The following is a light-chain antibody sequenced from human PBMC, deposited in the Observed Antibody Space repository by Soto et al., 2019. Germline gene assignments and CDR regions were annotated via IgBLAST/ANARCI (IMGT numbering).Light chain of an antibody. CDR3: HQYYSYPVA. CDR2: KAS. Sequence: DVQMTQSPSTLSASVGDRVTITCRASQSISSSLAGYQQKPGTAPKLLIYKASRLESGVPSRFSGGGSGTDFTLTISSLQPDDFATDYCHQYYSYPVAFGQGTKVEIK. J-gene: IGKJ1*01. CDR1: QSISSS. V-gene: IGKV1-5*03.